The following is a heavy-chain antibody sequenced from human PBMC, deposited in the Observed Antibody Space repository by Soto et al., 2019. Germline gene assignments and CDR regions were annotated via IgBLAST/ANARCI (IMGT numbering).Heavy chain of an antibody. CDR1: GFTFSPYW. D-gene: IGHD4-4*01. CDR3: GRGGSNSPNRMDV. CDR2: INPDGSST. Sequence: EVQLAESGGGLVQPGGSLRLSCAASGFTFSPYWMHWVRQAPGKGLVWVSRINPDGSSTNYADSVKGRFTISRDNAKNTLYLQMNSLRAEDTAVYYCGRGGSNSPNRMDVWGQATTVTVSS. V-gene: IGHV3-74*01. J-gene: IGHJ6*02.